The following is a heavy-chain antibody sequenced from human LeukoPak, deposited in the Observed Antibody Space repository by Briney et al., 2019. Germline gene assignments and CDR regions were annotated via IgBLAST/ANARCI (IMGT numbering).Heavy chain of an antibody. CDR1: GFTFSSYG. D-gene: IGHD2-15*01. CDR3: AKAPVTSCRGAFCYPFDY. V-gene: IGHV3-23*01. Sequence: GGSLRLSCAVSGFTFSSYGMSWVRQAPGKGLEWVSAMSSSDDGRYYAASVRGRFTISRDTSRSTLYLQMNSLRAEDAAVYYCAKAPVTSCRGAFCYPFDYWGQGTLVTVSS. CDR2: MSSSDDGR. J-gene: IGHJ4*02.